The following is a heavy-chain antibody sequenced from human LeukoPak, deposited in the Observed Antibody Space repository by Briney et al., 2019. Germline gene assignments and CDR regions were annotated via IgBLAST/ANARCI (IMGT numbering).Heavy chain of an antibody. CDR3: ARVGSSTNGETDY. J-gene: IGHJ4*02. CDR2: IYYSGNT. D-gene: IGHD2-2*01. Sequence: SETLSLTCTVSGGSISSYYWSWIRQPPGKGLEWIGYIYYSGNTNYNPSLKSRVTISVDTSKNQFSLKLSSVTAADTAVYYCARVGSSTNGETDYWGQGTLVTVSS. V-gene: IGHV4-59*01. CDR1: GGSISSYY.